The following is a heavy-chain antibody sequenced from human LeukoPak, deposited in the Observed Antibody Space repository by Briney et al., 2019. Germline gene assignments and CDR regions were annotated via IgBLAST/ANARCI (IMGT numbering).Heavy chain of an antibody. Sequence: ASVKVSCKTSGYTFTSYGLSWVRQAPGQGLEWMGCIITYNGNTYYSQKLQGRVTMTTVTSTSTAYMELRSLRSDDTAVYYCAKTTVTFEEYFYYYMDVWGKGTTVTVSS. V-gene: IGHV1-18*01. D-gene: IGHD4-17*01. CDR1: GYTFTSYG. CDR3: AKTTVTFEEYFYYYMDV. CDR2: IITYNGNT. J-gene: IGHJ6*03.